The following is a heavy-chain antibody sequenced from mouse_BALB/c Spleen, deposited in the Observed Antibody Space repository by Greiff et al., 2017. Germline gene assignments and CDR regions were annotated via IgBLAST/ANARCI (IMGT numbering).Heavy chain of an antibody. J-gene: IGHJ2*01. CDR2: ISSGGSYT. V-gene: IGHV5-9-3*01. CDR1: GFTFSSYA. Sequence: EVQLVESGGGLVKPGGSLKLSCAASGFTFSSYAMSWVRQTPEKRLEWVATISSGGSYTYYPDSVKGRFTISRDNAKNTLYLQMSSLRSEDTAMYYCARHEADDGYYPDYWGQGTTLTVSS. D-gene: IGHD2-3*01. CDR3: ARHEADDGYYPDY.